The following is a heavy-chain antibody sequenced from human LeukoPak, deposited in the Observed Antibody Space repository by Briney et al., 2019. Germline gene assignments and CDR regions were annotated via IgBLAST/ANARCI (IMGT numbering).Heavy chain of an antibody. D-gene: IGHD5-12*01. V-gene: IGHV3-23*01. J-gene: IGHJ4*02. Sequence: PGGSLRLSCAASGFTFSSYAMNWVRQAPGRGPEWVSAVDRSSDSTYYAESVKGRFTVSRDNSKSTLFLEMNSLRAEDTAVYYCAKDPPRGXGYQPXFFDSWXQGTXV. CDR2: VDRSSDST. CDR3: AKDPPRGXGYQPXFFDS. CDR1: GFTFSSYA.